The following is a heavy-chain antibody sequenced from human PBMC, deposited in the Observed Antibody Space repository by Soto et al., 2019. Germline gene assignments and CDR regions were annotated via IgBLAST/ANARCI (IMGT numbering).Heavy chain of an antibody. CDR1: GFTFSSYG. Sequence: QVQLVESGGGVVQPGRSLRLSCAASGFTFSSYGMHWVRQAPGKGLEWVAVIWNDGITKYYADSVNGRFTISRDNSKNTLYLQVNSLTAEDTAVYYCATNPVVRGDYGMDAWGQGTTVTVSS. V-gene: IGHV3-33*01. J-gene: IGHJ6*02. CDR2: IWNDGITK. CDR3: ATNPVVRGDYGMDA. D-gene: IGHD3-10*01.